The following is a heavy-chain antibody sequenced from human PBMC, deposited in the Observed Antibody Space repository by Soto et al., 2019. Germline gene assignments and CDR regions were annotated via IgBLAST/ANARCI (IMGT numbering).Heavy chain of an antibody. Sequence: QLQLQESGSGLVKPSQTLSLTCAVSGGSISSGGYSWSWIRQPPGKGLEWIGYIYHSGSTYYNPSLKSRVTIAVDRSKHQFSLKLSSVTAADTAVYYCARGRGADYDFWSGYYTDYFDYWGQGTLVTVSS. CDR3: ARGRGADYDFWSGYYTDYFDY. D-gene: IGHD3-3*01. CDR1: GGSISSGGYS. CDR2: IYHSGST. J-gene: IGHJ4*02. V-gene: IGHV4-30-2*01.